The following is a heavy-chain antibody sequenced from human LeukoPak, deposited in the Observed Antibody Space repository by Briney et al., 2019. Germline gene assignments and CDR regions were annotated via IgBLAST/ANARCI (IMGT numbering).Heavy chain of an antibody. CDR2: ISSSSSTI. CDR1: GFTFSSYS. J-gene: IGHJ4*02. CDR3: ARDPRSYYDSSGFPG. Sequence: PGGSLRLSCAASGFTFSSYSMNWVRQAPGKGLEWVSYISSSSSTIYYADSVKGRFTISRDNAKNSLYLQMNSLRAEDTAVYYCARDPRSYYDSSGFPGWGQGTLVTVSS. D-gene: IGHD3-22*01. V-gene: IGHV3-48*01.